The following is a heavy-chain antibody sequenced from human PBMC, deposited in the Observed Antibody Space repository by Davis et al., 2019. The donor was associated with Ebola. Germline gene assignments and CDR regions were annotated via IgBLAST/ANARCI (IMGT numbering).Heavy chain of an antibody. CDR1: GFTFRTYA. Sequence: GESLKISCAASGFTFRTYAMNWVRQAPGKGLEWVTFIWHDGSSQNYADSVKGRFTISKDDSKNTLYLQMNSLRGEDTAVYFCARLDFYDSYSWGQGTQVTVSS. CDR3: ARLDFYDSYS. J-gene: IGHJ4*02. CDR2: IWHDGSSQ. D-gene: IGHD3-22*01. V-gene: IGHV3-33*08.